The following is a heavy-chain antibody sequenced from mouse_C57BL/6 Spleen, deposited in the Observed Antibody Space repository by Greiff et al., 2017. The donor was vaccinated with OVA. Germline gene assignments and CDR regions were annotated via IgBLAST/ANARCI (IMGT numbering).Heavy chain of an antibody. D-gene: IGHD2-3*01. CDR2: IYPSDSET. V-gene: IGHV1-61*01. CDR1: GYTFTSYW. Sequence: QVHVKQPGAELVRPGSSVKLSCKASGYTFTSYWMDWVKQRPGQGLEWIGNIYPSDSETHYNQKFKDKATLTVDKSSSTAYMQLSSLTSEDSAVYYCARSEGLLRFFDYWGQGTTLTVSS. J-gene: IGHJ2*01. CDR3: ARSEGLLRFFDY.